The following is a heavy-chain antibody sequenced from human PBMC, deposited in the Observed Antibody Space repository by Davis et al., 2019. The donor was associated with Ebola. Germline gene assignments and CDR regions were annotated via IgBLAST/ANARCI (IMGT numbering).Heavy chain of an antibody. D-gene: IGHD3-3*01. CDR3: ARLDYDFWSGYYSSGWFDP. CDR2: IYYSGST. V-gene: IGHV4-59*08. Sequence: MPLETLSLTCTVSGGSISSYYWSWIRQPPGKGLEWIGYIYYSGSTNYNPSLKSRVTISVDTSKNQFSLKLSSVTAADTAVYYCARLDYDFWSGYYSSGWFDPWGQGTLVTVSS. J-gene: IGHJ5*02. CDR1: GGSISSYY.